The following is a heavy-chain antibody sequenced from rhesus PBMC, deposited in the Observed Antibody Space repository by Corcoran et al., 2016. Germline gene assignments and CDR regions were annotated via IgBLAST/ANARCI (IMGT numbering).Heavy chain of an antibody. V-gene: IGHV4-169*01. D-gene: IGHD2-27*01. CDR1: GGSISSSY. CDR2: IYGSGSST. Sequence: QLQLQESGPGLVKPSETLSVTCAVSGGSISSSYWSWIRQAPGKGLEWIGYIYGSGSSTTYNPSLKSRVTLSVDTSKNQLSLKLSSVTAADTAVYYCATRQGSGSYSTYYYFDYWGQGVLVTVSS. CDR3: ATRQGSGSYSTYYYFDY. J-gene: IGHJ4*01.